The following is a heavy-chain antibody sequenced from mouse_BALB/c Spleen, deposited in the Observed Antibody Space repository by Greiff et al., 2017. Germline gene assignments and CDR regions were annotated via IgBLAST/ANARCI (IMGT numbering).Heavy chain of an antibody. Sequence: EVQLVESGGGLVQPGGSLKLSCAASGFTFSSYGMSWVRQTPDKRLELVATINSNGGSTYYPDSVKGRFTISRDNAKNTLYLQMSSLKSEDTAMYYCAREYGYDPYYAMDYWGQGTSVTVSS. V-gene: IGHV5-6-3*01. CDR3: AREYGYDPYYAMDY. J-gene: IGHJ4*01. D-gene: IGHD2-2*01. CDR2: INSNGGST. CDR1: GFTFSSYG.